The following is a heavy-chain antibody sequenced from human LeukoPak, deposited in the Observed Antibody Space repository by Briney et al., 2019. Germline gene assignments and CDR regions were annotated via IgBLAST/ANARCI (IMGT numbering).Heavy chain of an antibody. CDR3: ARGWLTTLDY. CDR2: ISSSSSYI. CDR1: GFTFSTYW. Sequence: GGSLRLSCAASGFTFSTYWMSWVRQAPGKGLEWVSSISSSSSYIYYADSVKGRFTISRDNAKNSLYLQMNSLRAEDTAVYYCARGWLTTLDYWGQGTLVTVSS. D-gene: IGHD6-19*01. V-gene: IGHV3-21*01. J-gene: IGHJ4*02.